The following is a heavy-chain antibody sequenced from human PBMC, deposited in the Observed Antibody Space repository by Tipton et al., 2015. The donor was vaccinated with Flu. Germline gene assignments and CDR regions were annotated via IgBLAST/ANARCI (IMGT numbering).Heavy chain of an antibody. CDR3: AREGVPSLGWNPDY. CDR2: FYTSGST. D-gene: IGHD1-1*01. CDR1: GGSMRSYY. Sequence: TLSLTCTVSGGSMRSYYWSWIRQPAGKGLEWIGRFYTSGSTNYHPSLKSRVTMSVDTSKNQFSLKLTSVTAADTAVYYCAREGVPSLGWNPDYWGQGTQVTVSS. J-gene: IGHJ4*02. V-gene: IGHV4-4*07.